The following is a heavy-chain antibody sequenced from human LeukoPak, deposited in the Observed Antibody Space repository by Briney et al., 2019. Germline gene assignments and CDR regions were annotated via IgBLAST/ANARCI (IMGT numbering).Heavy chain of an antibody. CDR2: IIPIFGTA. V-gene: IGHV1-69*01. CDR1: GGTFSSYA. Sequence: ASVKVSCKASGGTFSSYAISWVRQAPGQGLEWMGGIIPIFGTANYAQKFQGRVTITADESTSTAYMELSSLRSEDTAVYYCARSITILGVVDFDHWGQGTLVTVSS. CDR3: ARSITILGVVDFDH. D-gene: IGHD3-3*01. J-gene: IGHJ4*02.